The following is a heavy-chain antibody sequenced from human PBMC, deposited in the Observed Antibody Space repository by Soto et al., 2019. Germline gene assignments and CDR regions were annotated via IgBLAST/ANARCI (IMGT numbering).Heavy chain of an antibody. CDR3: ARQQQLLLGAYYYYGMDA. D-gene: IGHD6-13*01. V-gene: IGHV5-51*01. CDR1: GYSFTSYW. Sequence: PGESLKISCKGSGYSFTSYWIGWVRQMPGKGLEWMGIIYPGDSDTRYSPSFQGQVTISADKSISTAYLQWSSLKASDTAMYYCARQQQLLLGAYYYYGMDAWGQGTTVTVSS. CDR2: IYPGDSDT. J-gene: IGHJ6*02.